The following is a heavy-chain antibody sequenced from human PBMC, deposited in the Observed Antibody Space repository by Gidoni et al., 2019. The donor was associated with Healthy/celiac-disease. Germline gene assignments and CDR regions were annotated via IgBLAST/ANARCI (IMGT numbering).Heavy chain of an antibody. D-gene: IGHD3-3*01. J-gene: IGHJ4*02. V-gene: IGHV3-48*02. CDR1: GFTFSSYS. Sequence: EVQLVESGGGLVQPGGSLRLSCAASGFTFSSYSMNWVRQAPGKGLGWVSYISSSSSTIYYADSVKGRFTISRDNAKNSLYLQMNSLRDEDTAVYYCAREGDRGFLEWLSTYYFDYWGQGTLVTVSS. CDR2: ISSSSSTI. CDR3: AREGDRGFLEWLSTYYFDY.